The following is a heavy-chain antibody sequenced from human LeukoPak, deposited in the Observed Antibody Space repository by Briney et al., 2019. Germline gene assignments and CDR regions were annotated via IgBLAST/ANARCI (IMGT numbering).Heavy chain of an antibody. J-gene: IGHJ6*03. Sequence: GGSLRLSCAASGFTFSSYAMHWVRQAPGKGLEYVSAISSNGGSTYYANSVKGRFTISRDNSKNTLYLQMGSLRAEDMAVYYCARGDGDFWSGYWYVMPHYSISYYMDVWGKGTTVTVSS. V-gene: IGHV3-64*01. CDR1: GFTFSSYA. D-gene: IGHD3-3*01. CDR3: ARGDGDFWSGYWYVMPHYSISYYMDV. CDR2: ISSNGGST.